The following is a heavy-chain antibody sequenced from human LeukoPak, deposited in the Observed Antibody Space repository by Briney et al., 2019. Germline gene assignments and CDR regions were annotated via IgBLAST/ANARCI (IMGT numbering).Heavy chain of an antibody. CDR1: GGSISSYY. J-gene: IGHJ3*02. CDR2: IYYSGST. D-gene: IGHD3-22*01. CDR3: AREYNYYDSSGWDAFEI. V-gene: IGHV4-59*01. Sequence: SETLSLTCTVSGGSISSYYWNWIRQPPGKGLEWIGYIYYSGSTNYNPSLTGRVTISVDTSKNQFSLKLSSVTAADTAVYYCAREYNYYDSSGWDAFEIWGQGTMVTVSS.